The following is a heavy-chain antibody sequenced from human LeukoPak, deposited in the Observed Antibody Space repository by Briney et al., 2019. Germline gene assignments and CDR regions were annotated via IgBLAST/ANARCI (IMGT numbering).Heavy chain of an antibody. D-gene: IGHD5-24*01. J-gene: IGHJ4*02. CDR1: GGSFSGYD. CDR3: ASRPTGGMATLTGYFDY. CDR2: INHSGST. Sequence: SETLSLTCAVYGGSFSGYDWNWIRQPPGKGLEWIGEINHSGSTNYNPSLKSRVTISVDTSKNRFSLKLSSVTAADTAVYYCASRPTGGMATLTGYFDYWGQGTLVTVSS. V-gene: IGHV4-34*01.